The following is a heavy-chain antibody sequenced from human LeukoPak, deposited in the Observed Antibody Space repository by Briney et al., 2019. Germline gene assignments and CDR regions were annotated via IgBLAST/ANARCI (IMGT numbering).Heavy chain of an antibody. CDR2: IWYDGSNK. J-gene: IGHJ4*02. Sequence: GGSLRLSCAASGFTFSGYAMHWVRQAPGKGLEWVAVIWYDGSNKYYADSVKGRFTISRDNSKNTLYLQMNSLRAEDTAVYYCARVPIYCSSTSCYDYWGQGTLVTVSS. CDR1: GFTFSGYA. CDR3: ARVPIYCSSTSCYDY. D-gene: IGHD2-2*01. V-gene: IGHV3-33*08.